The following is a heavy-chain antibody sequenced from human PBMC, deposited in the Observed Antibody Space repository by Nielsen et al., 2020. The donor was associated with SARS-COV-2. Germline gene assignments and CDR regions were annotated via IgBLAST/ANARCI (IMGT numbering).Heavy chain of an antibody. CDR3: AKDTAMAWLDY. V-gene: IGHV3-9*01. CDR2: ISWNSGSI. CDR1: GFTFDDYA. D-gene: IGHD5-18*01. J-gene: IGHJ4*02. Sequence: SLKISCAASGFTFDDYAMHWVRQAPGKGPEWVSGISWNSGSIGYADSVKGRFTISRDNAKNSLYLQMNSLRAEDTALYYCAKDTAMAWLDYWGQGTLVTVSS.